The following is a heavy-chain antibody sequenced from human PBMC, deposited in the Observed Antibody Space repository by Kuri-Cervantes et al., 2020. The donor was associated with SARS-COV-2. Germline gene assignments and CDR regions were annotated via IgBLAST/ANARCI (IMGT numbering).Heavy chain of an antibody. V-gene: IGHV4-61*01. CDR1: GGSVNSGSYY. CDR2: IFYSGRT. CDR3: ARTQSGTLFGVVATFDS. Sequence: SETLSLTCTVSGGSVNSGSYYWSWIRPPPGKGLEWIGDIFYSGRTNYNPSLKSRITMSVDTSKDQFSLKFTSVTAADTALYYCARTQSGTLFGVVATFDSWGQGILVTVSS. D-gene: IGHD3-3*01. J-gene: IGHJ4*02.